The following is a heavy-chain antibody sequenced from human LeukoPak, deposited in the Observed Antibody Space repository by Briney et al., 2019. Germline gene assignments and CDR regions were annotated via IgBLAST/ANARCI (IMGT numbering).Heavy chain of an antibody. Sequence: SETLSLTCTVSGGSISSSSYYWGWIRQPPGKGLEWIGEINHSGSTNYNPSLKSRVTISVDTSKNQFSLKLSSVTAADTAVYYCARHELLNCSGGSCYPLGDPFDYWGQGTLVTVSS. CDR3: ARHELLNCSGGSCYPLGDPFDY. J-gene: IGHJ4*02. CDR1: GGSISSSSYY. CDR2: INHSGST. D-gene: IGHD2-15*01. V-gene: IGHV4-39*01.